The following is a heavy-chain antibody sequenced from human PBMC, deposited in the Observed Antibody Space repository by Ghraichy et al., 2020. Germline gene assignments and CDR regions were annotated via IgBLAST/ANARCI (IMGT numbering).Heavy chain of an antibody. V-gene: IGHV4-4*07. Sequence: SETLSLTCTVSGGSISSYYWSWIRQPAGKGLEWIGRIYTSGSTNYNPSLKSRVTMSVDTSKNQFSLKLSSVTAADTAVYYCARDGRDYYGSGSYPLHPGYYGMDVWGQGTTVTVSS. CDR3: ARDGRDYYGSGSYPLHPGYYGMDV. CDR2: IYTSGST. J-gene: IGHJ6*02. CDR1: GGSISSYY. D-gene: IGHD3-10*01.